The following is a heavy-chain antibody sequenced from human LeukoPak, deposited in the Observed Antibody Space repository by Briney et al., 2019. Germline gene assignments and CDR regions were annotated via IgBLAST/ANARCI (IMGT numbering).Heavy chain of an antibody. D-gene: IGHD6-19*01. V-gene: IGHV1-18*01. CDR1: GYTFTSYS. CDR2: ISAYNGNT. Sequence: ASVKVSCKASGYTFTSYSISWVRQAPGQGLEWMGWISAYNGNTNYAQKLQGRVTMTTDTSTSTAYMELRSLRSDDTAVYYCARDRAVAGFDAFDIWGQGTMVTVSS. J-gene: IGHJ3*02. CDR3: ARDRAVAGFDAFDI.